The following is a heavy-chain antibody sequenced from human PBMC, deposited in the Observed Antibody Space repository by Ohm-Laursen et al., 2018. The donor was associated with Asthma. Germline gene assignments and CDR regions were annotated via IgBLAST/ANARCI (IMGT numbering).Heavy chain of an antibody. CDR3: AKDRGVAVAGTYVY. Sequence: GSLRLSCTASGFTFSSYAMSWVRQAPGKGLEWVSAISGSGGSTYYADSVKGRFTISRDNSKNTLYLQMNSLRAEDTAVYYCAKDRGVAVAGTYVYWGQGTLVTVSS. CDR2: ISGSGGST. V-gene: IGHV3-23*01. CDR1: GFTFSSYA. J-gene: IGHJ4*02. D-gene: IGHD6-19*01.